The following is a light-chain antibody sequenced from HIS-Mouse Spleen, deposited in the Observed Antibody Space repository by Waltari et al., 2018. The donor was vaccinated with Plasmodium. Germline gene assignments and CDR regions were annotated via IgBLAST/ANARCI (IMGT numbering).Light chain of an antibody. CDR3: YSTDSSGNHRV. Sequence: SYELTQPPSVSVSPGQTARSTCSGAALPKKYAYWYQQKSGQAPVLVLYEDSKRPSGIPERFSGSSSGTMATLTISGAQVEDEADYYCYSTDSSGNHRVFGGGTKLTVL. CDR2: EDS. V-gene: IGLV3-10*01. CDR1: ALPKKY. J-gene: IGLJ3*02.